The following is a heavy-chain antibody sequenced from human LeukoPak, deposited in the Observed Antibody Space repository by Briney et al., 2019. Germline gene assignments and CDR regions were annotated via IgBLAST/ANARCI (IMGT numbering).Heavy chain of an antibody. Sequence: SETLSLTCAVYGGSFSGYYWSWIRQPPGKGLEWIGHIYYSGSTNYNPSLKSRVTISVDTSKNQFSLKLTSVTAADTAVYYCARLYLPATRFDYWGQGTLVTVSS. J-gene: IGHJ4*02. CDR1: GGSFSGYY. D-gene: IGHD5-24*01. CDR2: IYYSGST. CDR3: ARLYLPATRFDY. V-gene: IGHV4-59*08.